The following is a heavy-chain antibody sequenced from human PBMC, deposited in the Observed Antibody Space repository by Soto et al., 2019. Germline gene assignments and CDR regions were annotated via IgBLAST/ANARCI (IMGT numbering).Heavy chain of an antibody. J-gene: IGHJ4*02. CDR3: ARDLGGWTDY. V-gene: IGHV1-3*01. Sequence: QVQLVQSGAEVKKPGASVKVSCKASGYTFTSYGVQWVRQAPGQRLEWVGWINVGNGNRKYSQKFQGRVTITRDTSASTAYMELSSLRSEDTAVYYVARDLGGWTDYWGQGTLVTVSS. CDR2: INVGNGNR. CDR1: GYTFTSYG. D-gene: IGHD6-19*01.